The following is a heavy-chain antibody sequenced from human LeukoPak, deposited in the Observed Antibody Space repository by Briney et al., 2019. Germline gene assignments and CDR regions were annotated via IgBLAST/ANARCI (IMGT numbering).Heavy chain of an antibody. CDR3: ARDTSRGYSGYDSWDYFDY. D-gene: IGHD5-12*01. CDR2: IYYSGST. J-gene: IGHJ4*02. V-gene: IGHV4-30-4*01. Sequence: SQTLSLTCTVSGGSISSGDYYWSWIRQPPGKGLEWIGYIYYSGSTYYNPSLKSRVTISVDTSKNQFSLKLSSVTAADTAVYYCARDTSRGYSGYDSWDYFDYWGQETLVTVSS. CDR1: GGSISSGDYY.